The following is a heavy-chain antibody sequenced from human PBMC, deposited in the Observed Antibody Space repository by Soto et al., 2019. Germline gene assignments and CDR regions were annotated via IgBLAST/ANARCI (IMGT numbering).Heavy chain of an antibody. CDR3: ARDGARRDAFDI. J-gene: IGHJ3*02. V-gene: IGHV1-18*01. Sequence: GASVKVSCKASGYTFTSYDINWVRQATGQGLEWMGWISAYNGNTNYAQKLQGRVTMTTDTSTSTAYMELRSLRSDDTAVYYCARDGARRDAFDIWGQGTMVTVSS. CDR2: ISAYNGNT. D-gene: IGHD1-26*01. CDR1: GYTFTSYD.